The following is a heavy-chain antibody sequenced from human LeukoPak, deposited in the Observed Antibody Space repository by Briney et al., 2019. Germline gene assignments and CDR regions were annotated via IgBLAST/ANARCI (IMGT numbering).Heavy chain of an antibody. J-gene: IGHJ4*02. Sequence: GGSLRLSCAGSGLTFSGYTMNWVRRAPGKGLEWLSSISSGRSYIYYADSVKGRFTISRDNAKKSLFLQMNRLRAEDTAVYYCARDIAAAGDHWGQGTLVTVSS. CDR3: ARDIAAAGDH. D-gene: IGHD6-25*01. V-gene: IGHV3-21*01. CDR2: ISSGRSYI. CDR1: GLTFSGYT.